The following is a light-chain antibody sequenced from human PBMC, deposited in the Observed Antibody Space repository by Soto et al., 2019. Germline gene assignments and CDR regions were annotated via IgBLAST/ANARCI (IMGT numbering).Light chain of an antibody. J-gene: IGLJ1*01. V-gene: IGLV3-21*02. CDR2: DDG. CDR3: QVWDISSDQYI. CDR1: NIESKS. Sequence: SYDLTQPPSVSVAPGQTARITCGGNNIESKSVHWYQQRPGQAPVLVLYDDGNRPSGIPERLSGSNSGSTATLTISSVEASDEADYFCQVWDISSDQYIFGPGTKV.